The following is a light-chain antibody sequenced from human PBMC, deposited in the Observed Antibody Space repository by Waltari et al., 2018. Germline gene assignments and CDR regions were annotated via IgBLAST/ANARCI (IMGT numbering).Light chain of an antibody. CDR1: SRDVGYFNH. Sequence: QSALTQPASVSGSPGQSITISCPGTSRDVGYFNHVSWFQHHPDSAPKLLICDVTARPSGVSSRLSGSKSVNTASLTISGLQAEDEADYYCSSYSGRGTVIFGGGTKLTVL. CDR2: DVT. J-gene: IGLJ2*01. V-gene: IGLV2-14*01. CDR3: SSYSGRGTVI.